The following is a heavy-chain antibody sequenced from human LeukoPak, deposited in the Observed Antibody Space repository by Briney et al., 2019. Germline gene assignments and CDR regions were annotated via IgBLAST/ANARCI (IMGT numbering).Heavy chain of an antibody. V-gene: IGHV3-9*01. Sequence: GGFLRLSCAASGFTFDDYAMPWVRQAPGKGLEWVSGISWNSGSIGYADSVKGRFTISRDNAKNSLYLQMNSLRAEDTALYYCAKVRGLATNYFDYWGQGTLVTVSS. CDR3: AKVRGLATNYFDY. CDR2: ISWNSGSI. J-gene: IGHJ4*02. CDR1: GFTFDDYA.